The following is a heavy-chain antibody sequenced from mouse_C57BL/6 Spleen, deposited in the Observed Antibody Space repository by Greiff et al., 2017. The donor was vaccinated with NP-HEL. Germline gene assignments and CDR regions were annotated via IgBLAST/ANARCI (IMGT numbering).Heavy chain of an antibody. CDR1: GYSITSGYY. J-gene: IGHJ1*03. D-gene: IGHD1-1*01. CDR3: ARRALSYYYGSSYGYFDV. V-gene: IGHV3-6*01. Sequence: ESGPGLVKPSQSLSLTCSVTGYSITSGYYWNWIRQFPGNKLEWMGYISYDGSNNYNPSLKNRISITRDTSKNQFFLKLNSVTTEDTATYYCARRALSYYYGSSYGYFDVWGTGTTVTVSS. CDR2: ISYDGSN.